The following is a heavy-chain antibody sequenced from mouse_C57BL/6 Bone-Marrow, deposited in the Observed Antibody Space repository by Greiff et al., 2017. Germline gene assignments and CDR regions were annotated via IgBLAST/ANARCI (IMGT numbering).Heavy chain of an antibody. CDR1: GYTFTSYW. CDR2: IDPSDSYN. D-gene: IGHD2-4*01. CDR3: AREYDYDSAWFAY. V-gene: IGHV1-50*01. J-gene: IGHJ3*01. Sequence: QVQLQQPGAELVKPGASVKLSCKASGYTFTSYWMQWVKQRPGQGLEWIGEIDPSDSYNTYNQKIKGKATLTVDTSSSTAYMQLSSLTSEDSAVYYCAREYDYDSAWFAYWGQGTLVTVSA.